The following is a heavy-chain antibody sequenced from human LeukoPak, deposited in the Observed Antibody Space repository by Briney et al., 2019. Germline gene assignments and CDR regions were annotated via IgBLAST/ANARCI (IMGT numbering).Heavy chain of an antibody. CDR2: INHSGST. CDR3: ARGGYDYVWGSYRHWFDP. V-gene: IGHV4-34*01. D-gene: IGHD3-16*02. Sequence: SETLSLTCAVYGGSFSGYYWSWIRQPPGKGLEWTGEINHSGSTNYNPSLKSRVTISVDTSKNQFSLKLSSVTAADTAVYYCARGGYDYVWGSYRHWFDPWGQGTLVTVSS. CDR1: GGSFSGYY. J-gene: IGHJ5*02.